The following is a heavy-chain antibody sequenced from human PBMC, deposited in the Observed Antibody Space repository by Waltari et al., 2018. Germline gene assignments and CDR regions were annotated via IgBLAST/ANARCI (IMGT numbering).Heavy chain of an antibody. CDR2: ISSSGSTI. CDR1: GFTFSSYE. Sequence: EVQLVESGGGLVQPGGSLRLSCAASGFTFSSYELNWVRQAPGNGLEWVSYISSSGSTIYYVGSVKGRFTISRDNAKNSLYLQMNSLRVEDTAVYYCARGEMAANYDYWGQGTLVTVSS. CDR3: ARGEMAANYDY. J-gene: IGHJ4*02. D-gene: IGHD6-19*01. V-gene: IGHV3-48*03.